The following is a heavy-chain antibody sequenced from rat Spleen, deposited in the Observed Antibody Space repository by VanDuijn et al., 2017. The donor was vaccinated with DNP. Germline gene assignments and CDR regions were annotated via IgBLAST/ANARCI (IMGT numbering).Heavy chain of an antibody. J-gene: IGHJ4*01. Sequence: EVQLVESGGSLVQPGRSMKLSCAASGFTFSTFPMAWVRQAPTKGLEWVAAIFTSGGSTYYRDSVKGRFTISRDNAKSTLYLQMDSLRSEETATYYCARVQLGYYALDAWGQGTSVTVSS. CDR1: GFTFSTFP. V-gene: IGHV5-46*01. CDR2: IFTSGGST. CDR3: ARVQLGYYALDA. D-gene: IGHD5-1*01.